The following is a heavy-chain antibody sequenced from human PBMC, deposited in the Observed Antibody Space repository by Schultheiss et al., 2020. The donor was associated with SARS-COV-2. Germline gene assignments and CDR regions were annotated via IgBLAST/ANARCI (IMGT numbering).Heavy chain of an antibody. CDR3: ARVVFRHSSSDY. CDR1: GFIVSSNY. D-gene: IGHD6-6*01. J-gene: IGHJ4*02. Sequence: GGSLRLSCAASGFIVSSNYMSWVRQAPGKGLEWVSVIYSGGSTYYADSVKGRFTISRDNSKNTLYLQMNSLRAEDTAVYYCARVVFRHSSSDYWGQGTLVTVSS. V-gene: IGHV3-66*01. CDR2: IYSGGST.